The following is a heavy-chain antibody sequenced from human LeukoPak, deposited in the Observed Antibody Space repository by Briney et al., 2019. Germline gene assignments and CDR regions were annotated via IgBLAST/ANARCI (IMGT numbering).Heavy chain of an antibody. CDR2: FDPEDGET. D-gene: IGHD5-12*01. CDR1: GYTLTELS. V-gene: IGHV1-24*01. J-gene: IGHJ4*02. CDR3: ACGYSGYDPDY. Sequence: ASVKVSCKVSGYTLTELSMHWVRQAPGKRLEWMGGFDPEDGETIYAQKFQGRVTMTGDTSTDTAYMELSSLRSEDTAVYYCACGYSGYDPDYWGQGTLVTVSS.